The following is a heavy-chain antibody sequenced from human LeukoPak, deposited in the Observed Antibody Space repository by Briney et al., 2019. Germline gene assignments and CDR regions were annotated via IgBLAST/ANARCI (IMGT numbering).Heavy chain of an antibody. CDR2: LNGATGVT. V-gene: IGHV3-23*01. CDR3: ARGGSDRTQWLSSYYYYYYMDV. D-gene: IGHD3-22*01. Sequence: GGSLRLSCAASGLTFSTHAMIWVWVRQAPGKGLEWVSALNGATGVTYYADSVKGRFALSRDSSDSTLYLQMNSLRAEDTAVYYCARGGSDRTQWLSSYYYYYYMDVWGKGTTVTVSS. CDR1: GLTFSTHA. J-gene: IGHJ6*03.